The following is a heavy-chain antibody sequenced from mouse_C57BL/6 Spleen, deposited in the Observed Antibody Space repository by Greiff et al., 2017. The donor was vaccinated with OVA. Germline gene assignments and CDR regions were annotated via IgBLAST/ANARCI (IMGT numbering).Heavy chain of an antibody. CDR3: ARPTVVAHWYFDV. Sequence: VQLQQPGAELVKPGASVKMSCKASGYTFTSYWITWVKQRPGQGLEWIGDIYPGSGSTNYNEKFKSKATLTVDTSSSTAYMQLSSLTSEDSAVYYCARPTVVAHWYFDVWGTGTTVTVSS. J-gene: IGHJ1*03. CDR1: GYTFTSYW. V-gene: IGHV1-55*01. CDR2: IYPGSGST. D-gene: IGHD1-1*01.